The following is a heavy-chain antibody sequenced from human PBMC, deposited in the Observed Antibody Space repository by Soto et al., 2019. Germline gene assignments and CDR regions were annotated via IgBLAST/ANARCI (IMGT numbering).Heavy chain of an antibody. Sequence: EVQLVESGGGLVQPGGSLRLSCADSGFTFSSYSMSWVRQAPGEGLEWVSTISASGGSTYHADSVKGWFTISRDNSKNTLYLQMNSLRDEETAAYYCAKVMRGSGSYYIYGMDVWGQGTTVNVS. V-gene: IGHV3-23*04. CDR1: GFTFSSYS. CDR2: ISASGGST. J-gene: IGHJ6*02. CDR3: AKVMRGSGSYYIYGMDV. D-gene: IGHD3-10*01.